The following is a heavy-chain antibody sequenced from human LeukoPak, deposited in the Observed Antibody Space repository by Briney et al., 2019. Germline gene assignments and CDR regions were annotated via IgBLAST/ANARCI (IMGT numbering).Heavy chain of an antibody. CDR1: GGSISSGGYS. Sequence: SETLSLTCAVSGGSISSGGYSWSWLRQPPGKGLEWIGYIYHSGSTYYNPSLKSRVTISVDRSKNQFSLKLSSVTAADTAVYYCARAGYSYGSDVWGQGTMVTVSS. J-gene: IGHJ3*01. CDR3: ARAGYSYGSDV. CDR2: IYHSGST. V-gene: IGHV4-30-2*01. D-gene: IGHD5-18*01.